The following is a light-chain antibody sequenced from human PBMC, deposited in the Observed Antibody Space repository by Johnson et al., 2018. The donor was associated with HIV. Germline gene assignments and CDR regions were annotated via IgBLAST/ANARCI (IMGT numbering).Light chain of an antibody. Sequence: QSVLTQPPSVSAAPGQKVTISCSGSSSNIGNNYVSWYQQLPGTAPKLLIYDNNKRPSGIPGRFSGSKSDTSGILGITGLLSGDEADYYCATWDSNLSAYGFGTGTKVTVL. CDR2: DNN. J-gene: IGLJ1*01. CDR1: SSNIGNNY. CDR3: ATWDSNLSAYG. V-gene: IGLV1-51*01.